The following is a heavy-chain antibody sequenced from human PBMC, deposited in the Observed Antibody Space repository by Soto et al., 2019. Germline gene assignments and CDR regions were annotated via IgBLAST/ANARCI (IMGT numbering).Heavy chain of an antibody. V-gene: IGHV4-34*01. CDR1: GGSFSGYY. J-gene: IGHJ3*02. CDR2: INHSGST. Sequence: SETLSLTCAVYGGSFSGYYWSWIRQPPGKGLEWIGEINHSGSTNYNPSLKSRVTISVDTSKNQFSLKLSSVTAADTAVYYCARGDWNDGEDDAFDIWGQGTMVTVSS. CDR3: ARGDWNDGEDDAFDI. D-gene: IGHD1-1*01.